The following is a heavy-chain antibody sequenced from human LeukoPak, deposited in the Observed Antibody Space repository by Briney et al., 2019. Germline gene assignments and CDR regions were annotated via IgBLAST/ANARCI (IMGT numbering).Heavy chain of an antibody. CDR2: IYTSGSA. CDR3: ARERADFHFWSGYYDY. Sequence: SETLSLTCTVSGGSISSGSYYRSWIRQPAGKGLEWIRRIYTSGSANYNPSLKSRVTISVDTSKNQFSLKLSSVTAADTAVYYCARERADFHFWSGYYDYWAQGTQVTVSS. J-gene: IGHJ4*02. CDR1: GGSISSGSYY. V-gene: IGHV4-61*02. D-gene: IGHD3-3*02.